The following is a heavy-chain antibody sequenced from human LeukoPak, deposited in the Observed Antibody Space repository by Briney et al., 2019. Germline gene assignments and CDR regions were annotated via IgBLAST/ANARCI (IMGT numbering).Heavy chain of an antibody. J-gene: IGHJ4*02. CDR1: GFTFSSHA. V-gene: IGHV3-23*01. Sequence: GGSLRLSCAASGFTFSSHAMSWVRQAPGKGLEWVSAISGSGGSTYYADSVKGRFTISRDNSKNTVYLQMNSLRAEDTALYYCAKATFSGLVRAPLNYWGQGTLVTVSS. CDR2: ISGSGGST. D-gene: IGHD3/OR15-3a*01. CDR3: AKATFSGLVRAPLNY.